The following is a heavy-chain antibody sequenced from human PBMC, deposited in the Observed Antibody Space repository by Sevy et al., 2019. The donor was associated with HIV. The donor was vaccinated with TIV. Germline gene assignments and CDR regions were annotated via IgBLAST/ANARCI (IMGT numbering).Heavy chain of an antibody. CDR3: AAEDMTTFGGPLRVFNM. Sequence: ASVKVSCTASGIIFSNSAVQWVRQTRGPRLEWIGWIVVGSGVSDYAQKFQQRVTISRDVSTRTAYMELGSLRSEDTAVYYCAAEDMTTFGGPLRVFNMWGQGTMVTVSS. J-gene: IGHJ3*02. V-gene: IGHV1-58*01. CDR1: GIIFSNSA. D-gene: IGHD3-16*01. CDR2: IVVGSGVS.